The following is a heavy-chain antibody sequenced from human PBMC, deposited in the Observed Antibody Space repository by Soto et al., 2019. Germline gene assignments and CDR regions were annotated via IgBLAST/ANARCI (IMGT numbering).Heavy chain of an antibody. J-gene: IGHJ6*02. D-gene: IGHD2-15*01. CDR1: GFTFTSSA. Sequence: ASVKVSCKASGFTFTSSAVQWVRQARGQRLEWIGWIVVGSGNTNYAQKFQERVTITRDMCTSTAYMELSSLRSEDTAVYYCAAEAPGYCSGGSCYPPFRYYYYYGMDVWG. CDR2: IVVGSGNT. CDR3: AAEAPGYCSGGSCYPPFRYYYYYGMDV. V-gene: IGHV1-58*01.